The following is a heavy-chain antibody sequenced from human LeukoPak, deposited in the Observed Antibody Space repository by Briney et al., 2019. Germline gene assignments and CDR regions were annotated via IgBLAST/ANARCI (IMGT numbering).Heavy chain of an antibody. J-gene: IGHJ3*02. CDR2: IWYDGKNDQ. V-gene: IGHV3-30*02. D-gene: IGHD2-2*01. CDR1: GFTFSRYG. CDR3: AKDRCSSSTCREAFEI. Sequence: GGSLRLSCAVSGFTFSRYGMHWIRQAPGKGMEWVAFIWYDGKNDQEYAESAKGRFTISRDNSKNTLYLQMNSLRTEDTAMYYCAKDRCSSSTCREAFEIWGQGTLVTVSS.